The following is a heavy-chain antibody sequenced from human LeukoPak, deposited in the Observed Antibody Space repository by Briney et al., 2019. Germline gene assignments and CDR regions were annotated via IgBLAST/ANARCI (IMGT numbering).Heavy chain of an antibody. CDR1: GFTVSSNY. D-gene: IGHD3-10*01. CDR3: ARDLGPMVRGVPYYYYGMDV. V-gene: IGHV3-53*04. Sequence: PGGSLRLSCAASGFTVSSNYMSWVRQAPGKGLEWVSVIYSGGSTYYADSVKGRFTISRHNSRNTLYLQMNSLRAEDTAVYYCARDLGPMVRGVPYYYYGMDVWGQGTTVTVSS. CDR2: IYSGGST. J-gene: IGHJ6*02.